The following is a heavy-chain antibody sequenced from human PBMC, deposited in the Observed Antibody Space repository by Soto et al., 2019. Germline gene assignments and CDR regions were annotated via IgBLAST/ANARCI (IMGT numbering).Heavy chain of an antibody. CDR3: ARDAPPADY. V-gene: IGHV1-18*01. CDR2: ISAYNGNT. Sequence: QVQLVQSGAEVKKPGASVKVSCKASGYTFTSYAISWVRQAPGQGLEWMGWISAYNGNTNYAQKLQGRVTMATDTTTRTAYMGLRSLRSDDTAVYYCARDAPPADYWGQGTLVTVSS. CDR1: GYTFTSYA. J-gene: IGHJ4*02.